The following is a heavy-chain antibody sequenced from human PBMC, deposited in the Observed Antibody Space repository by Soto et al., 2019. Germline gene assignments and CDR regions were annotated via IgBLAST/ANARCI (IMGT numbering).Heavy chain of an antibody. CDR1: GGSISSSSYY. V-gene: IGHV4-39*01. J-gene: IGHJ4*02. Sequence: PSETLSLTCTVSGGSISSSSYYWGWIRQPPGKGLEWIGSIYYSGSTNYNPSLKSRVTISVDTSKNQFSLKLSSVTAADTAVYYCARQTVVRGVARFDYWGQGTLVTVS. D-gene: IGHD3-10*01. CDR3: ARQTVVRGVARFDY. CDR2: IYYSGST.